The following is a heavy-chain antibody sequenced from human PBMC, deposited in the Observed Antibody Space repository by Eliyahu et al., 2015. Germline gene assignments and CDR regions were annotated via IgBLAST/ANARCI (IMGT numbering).Heavy chain of an antibody. CDR1: GFXFSXYG. V-gene: IGHV3-30*03. Sequence: QVQLVESGGGVVQPGRSLRLSCAASGFXFSXYGMHWVRQAPGKGLEWVAVISYDGSNKYYADSVKGRFTISRDNSKNTLYLQMNSLRAEDTAVYYCARDEDTAMANYFDYWGQGTLVTVSS. CDR3: ARDEDTAMANYFDY. D-gene: IGHD5-18*01. J-gene: IGHJ4*02. CDR2: ISYDGSNK.